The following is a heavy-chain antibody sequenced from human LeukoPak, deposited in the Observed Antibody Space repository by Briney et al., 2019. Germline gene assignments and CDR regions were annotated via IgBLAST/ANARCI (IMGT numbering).Heavy chain of an antibody. CDR2: IYPGDSDT. V-gene: IGHV5-51*01. D-gene: IGHD7-27*01. CDR1: GYRFTSYW. Sequence: GESLKISCQGSGYRFTSYWIGWVRQMPGKGPEWMGIIYPGDSDTRYSPSLQGQVTISVDKSISTAYLQWSSLKASDTAMYYCARRSGDRASDWYFDLWGRGTLVTVSS. J-gene: IGHJ2*01. CDR3: ARRSGDRASDWYFDL.